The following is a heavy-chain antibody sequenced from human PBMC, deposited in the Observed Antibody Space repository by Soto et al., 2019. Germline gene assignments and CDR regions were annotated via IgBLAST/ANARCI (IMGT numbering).Heavy chain of an antibody. CDR2: VNPSGAGT. CDR1: GYTFIDYY. CDR3: ARGYGSGTYYQTWFDP. Sequence: ASVKVSCKASGYTFIDYYMHWVRQAPGQGLEWMGIVNPSGAGTSYAQKFRGRVTMTRDTSTSTVYMELSSLTSEDTAVYFCARGYGSGTYYQTWFDPWGEGTLVTVSS. V-gene: IGHV1-46*01. J-gene: IGHJ5*02. D-gene: IGHD3-10*01.